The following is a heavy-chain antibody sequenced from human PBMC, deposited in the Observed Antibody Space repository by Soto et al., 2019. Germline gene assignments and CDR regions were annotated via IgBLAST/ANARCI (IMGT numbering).Heavy chain of an antibody. Sequence: SETLSLTCAVYGGSFSGYYWSWIRQPPGKGLEWIGEINHSGSTNYNPSLKSPVTISVDTSKNQFSLKLSSVTAADTAVYYCARVSLGIGAFDIWGQGTMVTVSS. D-gene: IGHD7-27*01. CDR2: INHSGST. V-gene: IGHV4-34*01. J-gene: IGHJ3*02. CDR1: GGSFSGYY. CDR3: ARVSLGIGAFDI.